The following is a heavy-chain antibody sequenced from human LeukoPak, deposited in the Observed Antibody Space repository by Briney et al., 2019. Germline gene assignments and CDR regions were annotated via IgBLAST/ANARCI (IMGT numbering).Heavy chain of an antibody. CDR1: GGSISSYY. D-gene: IGHD6-6*01. J-gene: IGHJ6*03. Sequence: SETLSLTCTVSGGSISSYYWSWIRQPPGKGLEWIGYIYYSGSTNYNPSLKSRVTISVDTSKNQFSLKLSSVTAADTAVYYCARDRWGSTSSESRTDYYYYMDVWGKGTTVTVSS. CDR2: IYYSGST. CDR3: ARDRWGSTSSESRTDYYYYMDV. V-gene: IGHV4-59*01.